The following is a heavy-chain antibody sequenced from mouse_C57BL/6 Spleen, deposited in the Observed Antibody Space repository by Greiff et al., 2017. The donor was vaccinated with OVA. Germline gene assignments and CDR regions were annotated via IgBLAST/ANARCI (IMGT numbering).Heavy chain of an antibody. CDR2: IYPRSGNT. CDR3: ARRGPYAYDGNY. D-gene: IGHD2-2*01. V-gene: IGHV1-81*01. CDR1: GYTFTSYG. J-gene: IGHJ2*01. Sequence: QVQLQQSGAELARPGASVKLSCKASGYTFTSYGISWVKQRTGQGLEWIGEIYPRSGNTYYNEKSKCKAKLTADKSSSTAYMELRRLTAEDAAVYFCARRGPYAYDGNYWGQGTTLTVSS.